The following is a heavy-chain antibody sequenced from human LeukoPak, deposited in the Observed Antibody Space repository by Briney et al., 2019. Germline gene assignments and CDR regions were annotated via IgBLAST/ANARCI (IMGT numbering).Heavy chain of an antibody. CDR3: AKDSGPTRTHFYYYMDV. CDR2: ISGRNTST. D-gene: IGHD5-24*01. CDR1: GFSFRDYA. Sequence: GSLRLSCGASGFSFRDYAMSWVRQAPGKGLEWVSAISGRNTSTYYADSVKGRFTISRGNSKNTLYLQMYSLRAEDTAVYYCAKDSGPTRTHFYYYMDVWGKGTTVTVSS. J-gene: IGHJ6*03. V-gene: IGHV3-23*01.